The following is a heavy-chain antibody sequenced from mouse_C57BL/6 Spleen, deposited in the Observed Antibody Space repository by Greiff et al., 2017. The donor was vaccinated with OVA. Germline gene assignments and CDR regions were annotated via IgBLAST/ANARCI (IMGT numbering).Heavy chain of an antibody. CDR2: IDPANGNT. Sequence: VQLKESVAELVRPGASVKLSCTASGFNIKNTYMHWVKQRPEQGLEWIGRIDPANGNTKYAPKFQGKATITADTSSNTAYLQLSSLTSEDTAIYYCARPSTMVTTDWYFDVWGTGTTVTVSS. V-gene: IGHV14-3*01. CDR3: ARPSTMVTTDWYFDV. D-gene: IGHD2-2*01. J-gene: IGHJ1*03. CDR1: GFNIKNTY.